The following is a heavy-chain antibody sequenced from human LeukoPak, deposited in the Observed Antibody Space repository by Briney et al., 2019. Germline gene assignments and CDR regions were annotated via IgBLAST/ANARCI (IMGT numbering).Heavy chain of an antibody. CDR3: ARNAYNGGPDLGY. CDR2: INEDGSEK. V-gene: IGHV3-7*01. Sequence: GGSLRLSCAGSGCTFSGYWMSWVRQAPGRGLEWVASINEDGSEKHHVDSVKGRFTISRDSAKHSLYLQLNSLRAEDTAVYYCARNAYNGGPDLGYWGQWTLVTVSS. D-gene: IGHD4-23*01. J-gene: IGHJ4*02. CDR1: GCTFSGYW.